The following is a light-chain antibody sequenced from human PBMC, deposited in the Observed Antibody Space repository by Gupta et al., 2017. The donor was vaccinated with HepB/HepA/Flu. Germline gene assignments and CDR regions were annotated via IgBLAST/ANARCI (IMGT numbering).Light chain of an antibody. J-gene: IGLJ1*01. V-gene: IGLV2-14*01. Sequence: QSALTQPASVSGSPGQSNTISCTGTSSDVGGYNSVSWYQQHPGKAPKLMIYDVSNRPSGVSSRFSGSKSGNTASLTISGLQAEDEADYYCSSYTSTSTLFGTGTKVTVL. CDR3: SSYTSTSTL. CDR2: DVS. CDR1: SSDVGGYNS.